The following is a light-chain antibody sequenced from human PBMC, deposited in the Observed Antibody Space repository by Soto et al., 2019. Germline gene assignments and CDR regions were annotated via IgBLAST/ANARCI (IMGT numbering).Light chain of an antibody. CDR2: GSS. CDR3: KKDCISPPLH. V-gene: IGKV3-20*01. J-gene: IGKJ5*01. CDR1: HSVSSSY. Sequence: EMVLTQSPVTLSLSPGERATLSCRASHSVSSSYLAWYQHKPGQAPRLLIYGSSSRATAIPARFSGSGSGTDFTLTISRLEHEDFVVYYCKKDCISPPLHFGQGTRLEIK.